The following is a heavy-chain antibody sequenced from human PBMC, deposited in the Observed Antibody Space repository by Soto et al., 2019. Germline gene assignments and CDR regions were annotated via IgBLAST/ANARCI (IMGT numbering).Heavy chain of an antibody. CDR2: VHYSGGT. V-gene: IGHV4-59*11. Sequence: QVQLQESGPGLVKPSETLSLTCVVSGGSISSHYWSWIRQPPGSGLEWIGFVHYSGGTTYRPSLKSRVTMSLDTSNTQFSLTLSSVPAADTAFYFCARRDYSTSSLGPFDYWGQGILVTVSS. D-gene: IGHD6-6*01. J-gene: IGHJ4*02. CDR1: GGSISSHY. CDR3: ARRDYSTSSLGPFDY.